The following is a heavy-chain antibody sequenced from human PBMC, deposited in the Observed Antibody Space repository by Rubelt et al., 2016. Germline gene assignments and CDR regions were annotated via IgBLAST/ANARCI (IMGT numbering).Heavy chain of an antibody. CDR3: ARVEAARPRFDY. CDR1: GYSISSGYY. V-gene: IGHV4-38-2*02. CDR2: IYHSGST. J-gene: IGHJ4*02. Sequence: QVQLQESGPGLVKPSETLSLTCTVSGYSISSGYYWGWIRQPPGKGLEWIGSIYHSGSTFYNPALKSRVTISVDTSKNQFSLKLSSVTAADTAVYYCARVEAARPRFDYWGQGTLVTVSS. D-gene: IGHD6-6*01.